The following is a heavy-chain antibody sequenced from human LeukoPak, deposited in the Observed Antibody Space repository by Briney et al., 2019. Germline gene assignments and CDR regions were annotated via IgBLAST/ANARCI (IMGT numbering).Heavy chain of an antibody. CDR1: GFTFSSYE. J-gene: IGHJ4*02. CDR2: IRSKAYGGTT. Sequence: GGSLRLSCAASGFTFSSYEMNWVRQAPGKGLEWVGFIRSKAYGGTTEYAASVKGRFTISRDDSKSNAYLQMNSLKTEDTAVYYCTREAYGSGSLTYDYWGQGTLVTVSS. CDR3: TREAYGSGSLTYDY. V-gene: IGHV3-49*04. D-gene: IGHD3-10*01.